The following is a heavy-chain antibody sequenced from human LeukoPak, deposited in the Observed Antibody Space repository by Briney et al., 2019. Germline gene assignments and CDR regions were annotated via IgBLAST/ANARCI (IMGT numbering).Heavy chain of an antibody. Sequence: SETLSLTCTVSGGSISSGSYYWSWIRQPAGKGLEWIGRIYTSGSTNYNPSLKSRVTISVDTSKNQFSLKLSSVTAADTAVYYCARQQLVRRDAFDIWGQGTMVTVSS. CDR1: GGSISSGSYY. CDR3: ARQQLVRRDAFDI. D-gene: IGHD6-13*01. CDR2: IYTSGST. J-gene: IGHJ3*02. V-gene: IGHV4-61*02.